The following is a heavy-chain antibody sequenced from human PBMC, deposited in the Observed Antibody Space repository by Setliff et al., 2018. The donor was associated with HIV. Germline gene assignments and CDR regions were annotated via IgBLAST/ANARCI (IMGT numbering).Heavy chain of an antibody. CDR2: INAGDVNT. D-gene: IGHD6-19*01. V-gene: IGHV1-3*01. CDR3: ARGSCSGCYLSDY. J-gene: IGHJ4*02. CDR1: GYTFSTNA. Sequence: GASVKVSCKAFGYTFSTNAIHWVRQAPGQRLEWMGYINAGDVNTRYSEKFQGRVTITRDTSANTAYMELSSLRSEDTAVYYCARGSCSGCYLSDYWGLETLVTVSS.